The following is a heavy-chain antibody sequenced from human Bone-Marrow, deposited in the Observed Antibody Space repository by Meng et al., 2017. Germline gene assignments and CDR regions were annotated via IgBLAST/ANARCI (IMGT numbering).Heavy chain of an antibody. D-gene: IGHD2/OR15-2a*01. Sequence: ARLGLLGGGLVMPGGTRELSGTGFGFTFNDIYMGWTRQAPGKCLGCDSYISVSGSAIYYADSVKGRFTISRDNAKNSLYLQMNSLRAEDTAVYYCAALNRFYGFRIDYWGQGTLVTVSS. J-gene: IGHJ4*02. V-gene: IGHV3-11*04. CDR3: AALNRFYGFRIDY. CDR2: ISVSGSAI. CDR1: GFTFNDIY.